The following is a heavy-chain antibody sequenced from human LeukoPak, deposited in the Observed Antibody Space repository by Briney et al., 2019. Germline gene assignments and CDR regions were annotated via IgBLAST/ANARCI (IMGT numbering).Heavy chain of an antibody. D-gene: IGHD6-19*01. Sequence: GTSLRLSCAAPGFTFSIYGMHWVRQAPGKGLEWVAVIWEDGTNIRYADSVKGRVTISRDNSKNTLYLQMNRLRAEDTAVYYCARVGYNSGWYEYWGQGTLVTVAS. J-gene: IGHJ4*02. V-gene: IGHV3-33*04. CDR3: ARVGYNSGWYEY. CDR2: IWEDGTNI. CDR1: GFTFSIYG.